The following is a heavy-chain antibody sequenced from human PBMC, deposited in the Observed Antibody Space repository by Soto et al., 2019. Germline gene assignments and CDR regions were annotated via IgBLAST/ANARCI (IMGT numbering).Heavy chain of an antibody. CDR1: GYTFTNYY. J-gene: IGHJ4*02. D-gene: IGHD3-3*02. V-gene: IGHV1-46*01. CDR3: ARNLASCDY. CDR2: INPNGGST. Sequence: QVQLVQSGAEVKKPGASVKVSCKASGYTFTNYYIHWVRQAPGQGLEWMGIINPNGGSTNYAQEFQGRVTVTRDTSTSTVYMELSSLRSEDTAIYYCARNLASCDYWGQGTLVTVSS.